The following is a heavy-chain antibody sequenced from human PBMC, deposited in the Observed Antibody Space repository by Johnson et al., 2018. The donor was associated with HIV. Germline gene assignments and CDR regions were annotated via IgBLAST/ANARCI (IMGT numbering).Heavy chain of an antibody. V-gene: IGHV3-11*04. Sequence: QVQLVESGGGLVKPGGSLRLSCAASGFTFSDYYMNWMRQAPGKGLEWLSYISSSGTAKYYADSVKGRFTISRDNAKNSLYLQMNSLRAEDTAGYYCAREMAWEDAFDIWGQGTIVTVSS. CDR2: ISSSGTAK. D-gene: IGHD5-24*01. CDR3: AREMAWEDAFDI. J-gene: IGHJ3*02. CDR1: GFTFSDYY.